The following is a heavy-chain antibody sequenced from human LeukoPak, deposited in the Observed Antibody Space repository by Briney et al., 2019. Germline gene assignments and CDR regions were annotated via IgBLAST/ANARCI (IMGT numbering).Heavy chain of an antibody. V-gene: IGHV4-39*02. CDR1: GGSISSSSYY. D-gene: IGHD4-23*01. Sequence: SETLSLTCTVSGGSISSSSYYWGWIRQPPGKGLEWIGSIYYSGSAYYNPSLKSRVTISVDTSKNQFSLKLSSVTAADTAVYYCARGWGTTVVTPWFDYWGQGSLVTVSS. CDR2: IYYSGSA. J-gene: IGHJ4*02. CDR3: ARGWGTTVVTPWFDY.